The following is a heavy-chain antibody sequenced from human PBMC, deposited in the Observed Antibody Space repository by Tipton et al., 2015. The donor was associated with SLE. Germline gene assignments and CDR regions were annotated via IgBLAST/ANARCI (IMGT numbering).Heavy chain of an antibody. V-gene: IGHV3-33*06. J-gene: IGHJ3*02. Sequence: RSLRLSCAASRFTFSSYGMHWVRQAPGTGLEWVAVIWYDGSNKYYADSVKGRFTISRDNSKNTLYLQMNSLRAGDTAVYYCAKEADIWGQGTMVTVSS. CDR2: IWYDGSNK. CDR1: RFTFSSYG. CDR3: AKEADI.